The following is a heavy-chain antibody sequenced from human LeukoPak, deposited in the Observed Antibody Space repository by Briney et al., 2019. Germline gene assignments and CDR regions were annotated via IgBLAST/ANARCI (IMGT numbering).Heavy chain of an antibody. Sequence: SETLSLTCAVYGGSFNGYYWSWIRQPPGKGLEWIGEINHSGSTNYNPSLKSRVTISVDTSKNQFSLKLSSVTAADTAVYYCASLHGIALFDPWGQGTLVTVSS. CDR3: ASLHGIALFDP. J-gene: IGHJ5*02. V-gene: IGHV4-34*01. CDR2: INHSGST. CDR1: GGSFNGYY. D-gene: IGHD2-15*01.